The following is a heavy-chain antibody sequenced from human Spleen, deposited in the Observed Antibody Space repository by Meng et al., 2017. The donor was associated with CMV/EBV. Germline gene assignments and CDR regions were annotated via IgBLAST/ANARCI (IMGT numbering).Heavy chain of an antibody. CDR1: GGIFSSYI. Sequence: ASVKVSCKASGGIFSSYIFTWVRQAPGQGLEWMGWINPNSGGTNYAQKFQGRVTMTRDTSISTGYMELNELTSDDTAVYYCARTYDIVRYPYDIWGQGTMVTVSS. V-gene: IGHV1-2*02. J-gene: IGHJ3*02. CDR2: INPNSGGT. CDR3: ARTYDIVRYPYDI. D-gene: IGHD5-12*01.